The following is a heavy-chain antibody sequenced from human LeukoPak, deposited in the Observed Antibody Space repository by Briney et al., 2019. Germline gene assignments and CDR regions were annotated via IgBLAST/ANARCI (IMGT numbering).Heavy chain of an antibody. V-gene: IGHV3-23*02. Sequence: GESVGGRFTISRDNSRNTLYLQMHSLRAEDTAIYYCANGGYSYGWDIWGQGSMVTVSS. CDR3: ANGGYSYGWDI. J-gene: IGHJ3*02. D-gene: IGHD5-18*01.